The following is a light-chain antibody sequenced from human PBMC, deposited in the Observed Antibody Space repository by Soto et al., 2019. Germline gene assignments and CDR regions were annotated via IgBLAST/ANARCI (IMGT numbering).Light chain of an antibody. CDR3: QSYDSSLSGSEV. J-gene: IGLJ1*01. CDR1: NSNIGSNT. V-gene: IGLV1-40*01. CDR2: GNS. Sequence: QAVLTQPPSASGTPGQRVTISCSGSNSNIGSNTVNWYQQLPGTAPKLLIYGNSNRPSGVPDRFSGSKSGTSASLAITGLQAEDEADYYCQSYDSSLSGSEVFGTGTKLTVL.